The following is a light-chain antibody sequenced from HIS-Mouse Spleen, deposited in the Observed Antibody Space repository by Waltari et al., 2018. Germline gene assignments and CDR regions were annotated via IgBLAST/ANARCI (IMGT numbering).Light chain of an antibody. CDR1: ALPNKY. Sequence: SYELTQPPSVSVSPGQTARITCSGDALPNKYAYWYQQKSGQAPVLVIYEDSKRTSGIPERFSGSSSGTMATLTISGAQVEDEADYYCYSTYSSGNHRVFGGGTKLTVL. CDR2: EDS. V-gene: IGLV3-10*01. J-gene: IGLJ2*01. CDR3: YSTYSSGNHRV.